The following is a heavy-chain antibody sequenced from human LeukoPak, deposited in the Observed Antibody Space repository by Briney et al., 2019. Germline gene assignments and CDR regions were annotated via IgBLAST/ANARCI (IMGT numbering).Heavy chain of an antibody. D-gene: IGHD1-1*01. V-gene: IGHV3-21*01. CDR2: ISSSSSNI. J-gene: IGHJ4*02. CDR3: ARCTTGRTFGSLREIKRSREIDY. CDR1: GFTFSSYS. Sequence: GGSLRLSCAASGFTFSSYSMNWVRQAPGEGLEWVSSISSSSSNIYYADSVKGRFTISRDNAKNSLYLQMNSLRVEDTAVYYCARCTTGRTFGSLREIKRSREIDYWGQGTLVTVSS.